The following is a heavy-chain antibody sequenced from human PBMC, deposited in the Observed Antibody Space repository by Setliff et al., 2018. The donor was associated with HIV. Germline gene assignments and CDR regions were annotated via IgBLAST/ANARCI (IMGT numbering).Heavy chain of an antibody. V-gene: IGHV3-74*03. Sequence: PGGSLRLSCAGSGFSFSSNWIHWVRQTAGKGLLWVPRISPDGSSTMYADSVKGRFTISRDNAKNTVYLQMNSLRAEDTGVYYCVRVVTFFSTGPHFDPWGQGTLVTVSS. J-gene: IGHJ5*02. D-gene: IGHD2-21*02. CDR1: GFSFSSNW. CDR2: ISPDGSST. CDR3: VRVVTFFSTGPHFDP.